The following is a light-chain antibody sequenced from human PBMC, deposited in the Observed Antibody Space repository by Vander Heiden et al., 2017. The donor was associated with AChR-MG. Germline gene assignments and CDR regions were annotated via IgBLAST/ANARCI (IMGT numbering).Light chain of an antibody. J-gene: IGKJ1*01. V-gene: IGKV1-39*01. Sequence: DIQMTQSPSSLSASVGDRVTITCRASQSISSYLNWYQQKPGKAPKLLIYAASSLQSGVPSRFSGSGSGTDFTLTISMLQPEDFATYYCQRCYSTPRTFGQGTKVEIK. CDR1: QSISSY. CDR3: QRCYSTPRT. CDR2: AAS.